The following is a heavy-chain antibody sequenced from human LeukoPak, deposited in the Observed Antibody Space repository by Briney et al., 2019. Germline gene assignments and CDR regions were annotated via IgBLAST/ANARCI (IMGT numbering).Heavy chain of an antibody. V-gene: IGHV4-4*09. CDR1: GGSISSYY. J-gene: IGHJ5*02. CDR2: IYTSGST. D-gene: IGHD3-10*01. Sequence: SETLSLTCTVSGGSISSYYWSWIRQPPGKGLEWIGYIYTSGSTNYNPSLKSRVAISVDTSKNQFSLKLSSVTAADTAVYYCARFKFGSLYNWFDPWGQGTLVTVSS. CDR3: ARFKFGSLYNWFDP.